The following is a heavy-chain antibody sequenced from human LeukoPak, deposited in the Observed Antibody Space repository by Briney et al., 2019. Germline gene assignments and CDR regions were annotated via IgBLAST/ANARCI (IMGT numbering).Heavy chain of an antibody. J-gene: IGHJ3*02. CDR1: GFTFSSYG. Sequence: GGSLRLSXAASGFTFSSYGMHWVRQAPGKGLEWVAFIRYDGSNKYYADSVKGRFTISRDNSKNTLYLQMNSLRAEDTAVYYCAKTRDGYNLGPGGAFDIWGQGTMVTVSS. D-gene: IGHD5-24*01. CDR3: AKTRDGYNLGPGGAFDI. CDR2: IRYDGSNK. V-gene: IGHV3-30*02.